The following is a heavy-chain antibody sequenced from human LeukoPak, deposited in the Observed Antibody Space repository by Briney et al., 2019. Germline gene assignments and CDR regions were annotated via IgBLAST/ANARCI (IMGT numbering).Heavy chain of an antibody. D-gene: IGHD6-19*01. CDR2: ISGSGGST. J-gene: IGHJ4*02. Sequence: GGSLRLSCAASGFTFSSYAMSWVRQAPGKGLEWVSAISGSGGSTYYADSVKGRFTISRDNSKNTLYLQMNSLRAEDTAVYYCAKDQTPQIAVAGDRFDYWGQGTLVTVSS. CDR3: AKDQTPQIAVAGDRFDY. V-gene: IGHV3-23*01. CDR1: GFTFSSYA.